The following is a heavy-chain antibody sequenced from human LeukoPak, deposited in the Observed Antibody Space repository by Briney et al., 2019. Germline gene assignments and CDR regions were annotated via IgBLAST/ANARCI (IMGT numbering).Heavy chain of an antibody. V-gene: IGHV4-61*01. CDR2: IFYNGST. CDR3: ARDCSGGRCFSYAFDI. CDR1: GYSISSGYY. Sequence: SETLSLTCTVSGYSISSGYYWSWIRQPPGKGLEWIGYIFYNGSTNYNSSLKSRVTISVDTSKNQFSLKLSSVTAADTAVYYCARDCSGGRCFSYAFDIWGQGTMVTVSP. J-gene: IGHJ3*02. D-gene: IGHD2-15*01.